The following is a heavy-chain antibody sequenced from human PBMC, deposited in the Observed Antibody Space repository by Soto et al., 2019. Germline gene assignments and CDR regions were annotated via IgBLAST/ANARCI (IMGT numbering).Heavy chain of an antibody. CDR1: GFTFTNYG. Sequence: QVQLVESGGGVVQPGRSLRLSCAASGFTFTNYGMHWVRQAPGKGLEWVAVIWYDGSTTYYSDSVKGRFTISNDNSKIPLDRQTTNLRAEDTAMYSGSRVPNGGSRDSFDSWGQGTLVTFSS. CDR2: IWYDGSTT. J-gene: IGHJ4*02. V-gene: IGHV3-33*01. D-gene: IGHD1-26*01. CDR3: SRVPNGGSRDSFDS.